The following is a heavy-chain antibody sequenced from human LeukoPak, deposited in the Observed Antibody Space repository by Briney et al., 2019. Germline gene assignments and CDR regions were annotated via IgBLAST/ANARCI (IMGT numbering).Heavy chain of an antibody. CDR2: ISGSGGST. J-gene: IGHJ6*02. CDR1: GFTFSSYA. Sequence: GGSLRLSCAASGFTFSSYAMSWVRHAPGKGLEWVSAISGSGGSTYYADSVKGRFTISRDNSKNTLYLQMNSLRAEDTAVYYCAMSYDSSGYPTYYGMDVWGQGTTVTVSS. D-gene: IGHD3-22*01. CDR3: AMSYDSSGYPTYYGMDV. V-gene: IGHV3-23*01.